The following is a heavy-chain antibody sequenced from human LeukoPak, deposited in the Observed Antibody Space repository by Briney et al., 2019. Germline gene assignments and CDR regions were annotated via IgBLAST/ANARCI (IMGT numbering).Heavy chain of an antibody. CDR1: GFTFSTYG. J-gene: IGHJ4*02. CDR3: ARGQPAATYDFDY. Sequence: GGSLRLSCAASGFTFSTYGMNWVRQAPGKGLEWVSSISSSSAYIHYADSVKGRFTISRDNAKNSLYLQMNSLRAEDTAVYYCARGQPAATYDFDYWGQGTLVTVSS. V-gene: IGHV3-21*01. D-gene: IGHD2-2*01. CDR2: ISSSSAYI.